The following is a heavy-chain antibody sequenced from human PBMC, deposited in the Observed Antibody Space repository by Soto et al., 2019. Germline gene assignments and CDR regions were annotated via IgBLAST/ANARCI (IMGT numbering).Heavy chain of an antibody. CDR2: IKRESEGGTA. V-gene: IGHV3-15*01. Sequence: LRLSCAASGFTASNFWMSWVRQAPGKGLEWIALIKRESEGGTADFAPLVKGRFTISRDDLKNTLYLDMNSLKTEDTAVYYCTVDSMRPYWGQGTMVTVSS. J-gene: IGHJ4*02. CDR3: TVDSMRPY. CDR1: GFTASNFW.